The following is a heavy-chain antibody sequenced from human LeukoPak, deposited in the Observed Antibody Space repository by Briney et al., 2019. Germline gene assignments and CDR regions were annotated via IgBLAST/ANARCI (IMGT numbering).Heavy chain of an antibody. D-gene: IGHD3-22*01. CDR2: IYYIGST. V-gene: IGHV4-59*01. J-gene: IGHJ2*01. CDR3: ARGLRQYYYDSSGYRNWYFDL. CDR1: GGSISSYY. Sequence: SETLSLTCTVSGGSISSYYWSWIRQPPGKGLDLTGHIYYIGSTNYNPSLKTRVTISIDTSKNQFSLKLSSVTAADTAVYYCARGLRQYYYDSSGYRNWYFDLWGRGTLVTVSS.